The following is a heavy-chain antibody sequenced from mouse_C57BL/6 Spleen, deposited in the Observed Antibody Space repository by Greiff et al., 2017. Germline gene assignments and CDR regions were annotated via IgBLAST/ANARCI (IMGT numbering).Heavy chain of an antibody. D-gene: IGHD3-2*01. CDR1: GYAFSSYW. J-gene: IGHJ2*01. CDR2: IYPGDGDT. V-gene: IGHV1-80*01. CDR3: ARRQLGDYFDY. Sequence: QVQLQQSGAELVKPGASVKISCKASGYAFSSYWMNWVKQRPGKGLGWIGQIYPGDGDTNYNGKFKGKATLTADKSSSTAYMQLSSLTSEDSAVYFCARRQLGDYFDYWGQGTTLTVSS.